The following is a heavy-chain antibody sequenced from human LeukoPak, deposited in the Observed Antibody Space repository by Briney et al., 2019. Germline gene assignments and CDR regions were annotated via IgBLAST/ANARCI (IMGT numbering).Heavy chain of an antibody. CDR2: ISAYNGNT. CDR3: ARAGVNGLRFLEWLSVDYYYMDV. V-gene: IGHV1-18*01. J-gene: IGHJ6*03. CDR1: GYTFTSYG. D-gene: IGHD3-3*01. Sequence: ASVKVSCKASGYTFTSYGISWVRQAPGQGPEWMGWISAYNGNTNYAQKLQGRVTMTTDTSTSTAYMELRSLRSDDTAVYYCARAGVNGLRFLEWLSVDYYYMDVWGKGTTVTVSS.